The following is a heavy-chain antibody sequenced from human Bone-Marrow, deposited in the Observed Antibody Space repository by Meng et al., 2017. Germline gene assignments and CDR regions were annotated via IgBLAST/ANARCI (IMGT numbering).Heavy chain of an antibody. D-gene: IGHD2-2*01. CDR2: IYYSGST. V-gene: IGHV4-30-4*01. Sequence: QVQLQESGPGLGKPSQTLSLTCTVSGGSISSGDYYWSWIRQPPGKGLEWIGYIYYSGSTYYNPSLKSRVTISVDTSKNQFSLKLSSVTAADTAVYYCARRLETHCSSTSCYVGGPYWYFDLWGRGTLVTVSS. CDR1: GGSISSGDYY. CDR3: ARRLETHCSSTSCYVGGPYWYFDL. J-gene: IGHJ2*01.